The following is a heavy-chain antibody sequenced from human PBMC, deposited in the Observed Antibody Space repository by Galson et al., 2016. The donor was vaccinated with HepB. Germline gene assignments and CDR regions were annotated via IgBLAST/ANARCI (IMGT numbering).Heavy chain of an antibody. CDR3: AREHDAWTNYAFDI. Sequence: SVKVSCKASGFTFTSYAIKWVRQAPGQSLEWMGWINAGNGNTKYSQKFQGRVTITRDTSASTAYMELSSLRSEDTAVYYCAREHDAWTNYAFDIWGQGTMVTVSS. CDR1: GFTFTSYA. J-gene: IGHJ3*02. D-gene: IGHD3/OR15-3a*01. V-gene: IGHV1-3*01. CDR2: INAGNGNT.